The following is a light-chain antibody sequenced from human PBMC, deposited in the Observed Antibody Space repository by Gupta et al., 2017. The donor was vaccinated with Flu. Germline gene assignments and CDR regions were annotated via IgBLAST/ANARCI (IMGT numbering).Light chain of an antibody. Sequence: DIQMTQSPSSLSAIVGDRVTITCRASQGIRNALACFQQKPGKVPKLLISAASDLHSGVPSRFSGSGSGTDFTLTISSLQPEDVATYYCRNHNGAPFTFGHGTKVDIK. V-gene: IGKV1-27*01. CDR1: QGIRNA. CDR3: RNHNGAPFT. CDR2: AAS. J-gene: IGKJ3*01.